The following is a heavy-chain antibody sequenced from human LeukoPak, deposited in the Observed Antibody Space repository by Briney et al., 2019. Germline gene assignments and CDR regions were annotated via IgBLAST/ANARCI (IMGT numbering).Heavy chain of an antibody. CDR3: AREGGYSSGWYGNY. D-gene: IGHD6-19*01. Sequence: GGSLRLSCAASGFTFTSYSMNWVRQAPGKGLEWVSVIYSGGSTYYADSVKGRFTISRDNSKNTLYLQMNSLRAEDTAVYYCAREGGYSSGWYGNYWGQGTLVTVSS. CDR1: GFTFTSYS. CDR2: IYSGGST. J-gene: IGHJ4*02. V-gene: IGHV3-53*01.